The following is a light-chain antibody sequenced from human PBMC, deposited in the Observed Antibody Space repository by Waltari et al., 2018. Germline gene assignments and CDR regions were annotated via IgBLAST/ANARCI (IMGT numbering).Light chain of an antibody. CDR3: QQYNNWPPLFT. CDR1: QSVSSN. V-gene: IGKV3D-15*01. Sequence: EVVITHSPVTLSVSPGDRATHPCRASQSVSSNLAWYQQKPGQAPRLLIYGASTRATGIPARFSGNGSGTEFTLTISSLQSEDFAVYYCQQYNNWPPLFTFGPGTKVDMK. CDR2: GAS. J-gene: IGKJ3*01.